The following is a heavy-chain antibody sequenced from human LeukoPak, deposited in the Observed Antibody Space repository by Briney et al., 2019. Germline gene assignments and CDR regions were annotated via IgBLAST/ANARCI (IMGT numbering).Heavy chain of an antibody. CDR1: GGSISSGGYS. V-gene: IGHV4-30-4*07. D-gene: IGHD4-17*01. J-gene: IGHJ5*02. CDR3: ARGDDYGDYNWFDP. Sequence: PSETLSLTCAVSGGSISSGGYSWSWIRQPPGKGLEWIGYIYYSGSTYYNPSLKSRVTMSVDTSKNQFSLKLSSVTAADTAVYYCARGDDYGDYNWFDPWGQGTLVTVSS. CDR2: IYYSGST.